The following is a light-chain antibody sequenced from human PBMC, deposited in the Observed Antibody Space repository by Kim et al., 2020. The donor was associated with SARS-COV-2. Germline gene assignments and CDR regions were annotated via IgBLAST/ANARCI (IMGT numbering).Light chain of an antibody. CDR2: EDN. V-gene: IGLV3-1*01. J-gene: IGLJ3*02. Sequence: VSPGQTASITCSGDKLGDKYVGWYQQKPGQSPVRVMYEDNRRPSGIPERFLGSNSGNTATLTISGTQAVDEADYYCQTWDSTTGVFGGGTQLTVL. CDR1: KLGDKY. CDR3: QTWDSTTGV.